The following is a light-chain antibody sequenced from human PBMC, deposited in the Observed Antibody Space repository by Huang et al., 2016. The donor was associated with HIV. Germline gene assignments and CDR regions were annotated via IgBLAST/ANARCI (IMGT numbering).Light chain of an antibody. Sequence: EIVLTQSPATLSLSPGDRASQSVGSYLAWYQQKPGQAPRLLIYDASNRATGIPARFSGSGSGTDFTLTISSLEPEDFAVYYCQQCSNWRGTFGQGTKVEIK. V-gene: IGKV3-11*01. J-gene: IGKJ1*01. CDR3: QQCSNWRGT. CDR2: DAS. CDR1: QSVGSY.